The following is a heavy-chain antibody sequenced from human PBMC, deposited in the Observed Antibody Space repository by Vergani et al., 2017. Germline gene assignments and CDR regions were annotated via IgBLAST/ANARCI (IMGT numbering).Heavy chain of an antibody. V-gene: IGHV3-33*08. J-gene: IGHJ6*03. D-gene: IGHD2-21*01. CDR2: IYYDGSKK. CDR1: GFTFDDYA. Sequence: VQLVESGGVVVQPGGSLRLSCAASGFTFDDYAMHWVRQAPGKGLEWVAIIYYDGSKKYYADSVKGRFTISRDNSRNTLDLLMSSLRAEDTAIYYCVREGSYCGSTTCRNPSYVYYYHMDVWGEGTTVTVSS. CDR3: VREGSYCGSTTCRNPSYVYYYHMDV.